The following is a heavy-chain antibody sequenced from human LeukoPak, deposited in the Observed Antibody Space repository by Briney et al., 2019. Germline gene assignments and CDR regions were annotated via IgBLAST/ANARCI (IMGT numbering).Heavy chain of an antibody. CDR3: TRVRDSGSYSAYYYMDV. D-gene: IGHD1-26*01. CDR2: IRSKAYGGTT. CDR1: GFTFGDYA. Sequence: GRSLGLSCTASGFTFGDYAMSWFRQAPGKGLEWVGFIRSKAYGGTTEYAASVKGRFTISRDDSKSIAYLQMNSLKTEDTAVYYCTRVRDSGSYSAYYYMDVWGKGTTVTVSS. J-gene: IGHJ6*03. V-gene: IGHV3-49*03.